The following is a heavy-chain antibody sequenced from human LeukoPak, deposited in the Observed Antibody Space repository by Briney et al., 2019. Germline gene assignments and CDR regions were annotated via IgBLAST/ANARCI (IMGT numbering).Heavy chain of an antibody. CDR1: GLTFNDYY. V-gene: IGHV3-11*01. CDR2: ISRCGSTI. CDR3: ARAGIGYCSGGSCYYYYGMDV. D-gene: IGHD2-15*01. J-gene: IGHJ6*02. Sequence: GGPVRLLCAASGLTFNDYYMRWMRQAPGKGLAWVSYISRCGSTIYYADSVKGRFTISRDNVKNSLYLQMNSLRAEDTAVYYCARAGIGYCSGGSCYYYYGMDVWGQGTTVTVSS.